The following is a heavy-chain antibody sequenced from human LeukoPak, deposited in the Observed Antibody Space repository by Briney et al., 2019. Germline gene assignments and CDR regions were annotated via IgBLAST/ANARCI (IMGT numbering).Heavy chain of an antibody. J-gene: IGHJ4*02. CDR2: GDYSGGT. CDR1: GDSFTSVTDY. CDR3: ARSGIYYYDSSGYFDY. V-gene: IGHV4-39*07. Sequence: SETLSLTCTVSGDSFTSVTDYWAWIRQPPGKGLEWIASGDYSGGTYYNPSLESRVAISADMSKNQFSLKLSSVTAADTAVYYCARSGIYYYDSSGYFDYWGQGTLVTVSS. D-gene: IGHD3-22*01.